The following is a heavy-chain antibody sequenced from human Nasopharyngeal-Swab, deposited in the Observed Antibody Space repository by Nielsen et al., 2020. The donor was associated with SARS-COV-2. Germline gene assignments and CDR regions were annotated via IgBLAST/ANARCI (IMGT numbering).Heavy chain of an antibody. Sequence: WVRQAPGQRLEWMGWINAGNGNTKYSQKFQGRVTITRDTSASTAYMELSSLRSEDTAVYYCARDRDADTAMVMERFDYWGQGTLVTVSS. CDR3: ARDRDADTAMVMERFDY. V-gene: IGHV1-3*01. CDR2: INAGNGNT. D-gene: IGHD5-18*01. J-gene: IGHJ4*02.